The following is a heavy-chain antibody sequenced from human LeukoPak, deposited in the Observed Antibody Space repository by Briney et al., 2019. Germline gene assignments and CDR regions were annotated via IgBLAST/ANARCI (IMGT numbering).Heavy chain of an antibody. D-gene: IGHD6-13*01. Sequence: GGSLRLSCAASGFTFSSYVMSWVRQAPGKGLEWVSYISSSSSTIYYADSVKGRFTISRDNAKNSLYLQMNSLRAEDTAVYYCASLIAAAADNWFDPWGQGTLVTVSS. J-gene: IGHJ5*02. CDR2: ISSSSSTI. CDR1: GFTFSSYV. V-gene: IGHV3-48*01. CDR3: ASLIAAAADNWFDP.